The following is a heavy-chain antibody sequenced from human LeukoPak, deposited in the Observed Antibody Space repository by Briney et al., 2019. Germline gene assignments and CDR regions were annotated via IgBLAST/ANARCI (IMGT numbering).Heavy chain of an antibody. CDR2: INHSGST. J-gene: IGHJ5*02. CDR1: GGSFSGYY. V-gene: IGHV4-34*01. CDR3: ARVVVPAAIGGKRWFDP. Sequence: PSETLSLTCAVYGGSFSGYYWSWIRQPPGKGLEWIGEINHSGSTNYNPSLKSRVTISVDTSKNQSSLKLSSVTAADTAVYYCARVVVPAAIGGKRWFDPWGQGTLVTVSS. D-gene: IGHD2-2*01.